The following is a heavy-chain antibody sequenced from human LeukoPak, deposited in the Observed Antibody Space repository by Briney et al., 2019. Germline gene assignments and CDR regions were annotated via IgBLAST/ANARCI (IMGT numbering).Heavy chain of an antibody. D-gene: IGHD5-18*01. CDR3: ARTTEGGYTYGYFYYYYMDV. CDR2: IYYSGST. Sequence: PSETLSLTCTVSGGSISSYYWSWIRQPPGKGLEWIGHIYYSGSTNYNPSLKSRVTISVDTSKNQFSLKLSSVTAADTAVYYCARTTEGGYTYGYFYYYYMDVWGKGTTVTISS. CDR1: GGSISSYY. V-gene: IGHV4-59*01. J-gene: IGHJ6*03.